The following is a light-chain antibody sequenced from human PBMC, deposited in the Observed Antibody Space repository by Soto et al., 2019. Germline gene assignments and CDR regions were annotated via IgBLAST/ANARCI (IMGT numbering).Light chain of an antibody. CDR3: QQSYSSPRT. J-gene: IGKJ1*01. CDR1: QSISSY. CDR2: AAS. V-gene: IGKV1-39*01. Sequence: DIQMTQSPSSLSASVGDRVTITCRASQSISSYLNWYQQKPGKAPNLLMYAASSLQSGVPARFSGSGSGTDFTLTINSLQPEDFATYYCQQSYSSPRTFGQGTKVDIK.